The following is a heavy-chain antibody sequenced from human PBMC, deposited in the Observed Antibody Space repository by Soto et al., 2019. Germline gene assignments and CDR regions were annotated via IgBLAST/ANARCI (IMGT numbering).Heavy chain of an antibody. Sequence: EVQLLESGGGLVQPGGSLRLSCAASGFTFSSYAMSWVRQAPGKGLEWVSAISGSGGSTYYADSVKGRFTISRDNSKNTLYLQMNSLRAEDTAVYYCAKEVMEYSSSVRGDGYFDYWGQGTLVTVSS. CDR2: ISGSGGST. D-gene: IGHD6-6*01. V-gene: IGHV3-23*01. CDR1: GFTFSSYA. CDR3: AKEVMEYSSSVRGDGYFDY. J-gene: IGHJ4*02.